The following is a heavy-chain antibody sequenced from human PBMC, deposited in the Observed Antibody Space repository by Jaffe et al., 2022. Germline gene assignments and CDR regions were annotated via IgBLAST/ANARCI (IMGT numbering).Heavy chain of an antibody. CDR2: IYHSGST. J-gene: IGHJ4*02. CDR1: GYSISSGYY. Sequence: QVQLQESGPGLVKPSETLSLTCAVSGYSISSGYYWGWIRQPPGKGLEWIGSIYHSGSTYYNPSLKSRVTISVDTSKNQFSLKLSSVTAADTAVYYCATQTGGSSWGCDYWGQGTLVTVSS. CDR3: ATQTGGSSWGCDY. V-gene: IGHV4-38-2*01. D-gene: IGHD1-26*01.